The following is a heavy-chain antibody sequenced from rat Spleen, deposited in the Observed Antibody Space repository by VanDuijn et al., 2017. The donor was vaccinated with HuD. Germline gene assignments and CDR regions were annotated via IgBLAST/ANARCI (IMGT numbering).Heavy chain of an antibody. Sequence: QVQLKESGPGLVQPSQTLFLTCTVSGFSLMDYSVHWVRQPPGKGLEWMGRMRYDGDTYYNSALKSRLSISRDTSKSQFFLKLNILQTEDTAIYYCTREGMGITPLYFDYWGQGVMVTVSS. CDR1: GFSLMDYS. CDR3: TREGMGITPLYFDY. CDR2: MRYDGDT. V-gene: IGHV2S30*01. D-gene: IGHD1-9*01. J-gene: IGHJ2*01.